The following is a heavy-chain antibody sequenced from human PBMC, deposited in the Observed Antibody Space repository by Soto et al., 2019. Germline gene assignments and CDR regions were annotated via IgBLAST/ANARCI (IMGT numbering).Heavy chain of an antibody. CDR3: AKSSQYSNYAFDY. D-gene: IGHD4-4*01. CDR1: GFTFSSYG. J-gene: IGHJ4*02. Sequence: QVQLVESRGGVVQPGRSLRLSCAASGFTFSSYGMHWVRQAPGKGLEWVAVISYDGSNKYYADSVKGRFTISRDNSKNTLYLQMNSLRAEDTAVYYCAKSSQYSNYAFDYWGQGTLVTVSS. V-gene: IGHV3-30*18. CDR2: ISYDGSNK.